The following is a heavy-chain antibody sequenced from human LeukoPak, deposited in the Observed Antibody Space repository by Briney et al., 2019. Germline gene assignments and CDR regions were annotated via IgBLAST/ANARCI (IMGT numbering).Heavy chain of an antibody. Sequence: PGGSLRLSCAASGFTFSTYWMSWVRQAPGKGLEWVANINQDGSGKYYVDSVKGRFTISRDNAKNSLYLQMNSLRAEDTAVYYCAREYYSDSSGSDYWGQGTLVTVSS. V-gene: IGHV3-7*05. CDR3: AREYYSDSSGSDY. CDR1: GFTFSTYW. CDR2: INQDGSGK. D-gene: IGHD3-22*01. J-gene: IGHJ4*02.